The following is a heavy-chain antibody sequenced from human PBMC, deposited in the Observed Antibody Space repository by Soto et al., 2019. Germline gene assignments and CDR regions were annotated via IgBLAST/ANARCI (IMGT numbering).Heavy chain of an antibody. CDR3: ARFRRGDFDY. Sequence: SETLSLTCAVYGGSFSGYYWSWIRQPPGKGLEWIGEINHSGSTNYNPSLKSRVTISVDTSKNQFSLKLSSVTAADTAVYYCARFRRGDFDYWGQGTLVTVSS. D-gene: IGHD3-3*01. J-gene: IGHJ4*02. CDR2: INHSGST. CDR1: GGSFSGYY. V-gene: IGHV4-34*01.